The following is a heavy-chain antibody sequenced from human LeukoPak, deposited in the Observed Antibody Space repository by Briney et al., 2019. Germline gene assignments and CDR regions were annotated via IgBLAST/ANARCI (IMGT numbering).Heavy chain of an antibody. V-gene: IGHV1-46*01. Sequence: ASVKVSCKASGYTFTSYYMHWVRQAPGQGLEWMGIINPSGGSTSYAQKFQGRVTMTRDTSTSTVYMELSSLRSEDTAVYYCARGAVVVPAAREGYFDYWGQGTLVTVSS. D-gene: IGHD2-2*01. J-gene: IGHJ4*02. CDR3: ARGAVVVPAAREGYFDY. CDR1: GYTFTSYY. CDR2: INPSGGST.